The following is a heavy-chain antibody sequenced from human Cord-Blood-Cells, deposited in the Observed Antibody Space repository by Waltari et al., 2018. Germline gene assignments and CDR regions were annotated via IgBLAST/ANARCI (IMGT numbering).Heavy chain of an antibody. J-gene: IGHJ3*02. Sequence: QVQLVQSGAEVKKPGASVKVSCKASGYTFTSYGISWVRQAPGQRLEWMGWISAYNGNTNYAQKLQGIVTMTTDTSTSTAYMELRSLRSDDTAVYYCARDIGFWSGYHNPGAFDIWGQGTMVTVSS. CDR1: GYTFTSYG. D-gene: IGHD3-3*01. CDR3: ARDIGFWSGYHNPGAFDI. V-gene: IGHV1-18*01. CDR2: ISAYNGNT.